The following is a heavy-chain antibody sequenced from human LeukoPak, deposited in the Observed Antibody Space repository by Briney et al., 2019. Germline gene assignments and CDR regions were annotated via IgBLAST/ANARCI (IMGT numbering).Heavy chain of an antibody. CDR1: GFTFSSYE. J-gene: IGHJ5*02. Sequence: GGSLRLSCAASGFTFSSYEMNWVRQAPEKGLEWVSYISSSGSTICYADSVKGRFTISRDNAKNSLYLQMNSLRAEDTAVYYCARAFGSSGYPYNWFDPWGQGTLVTVSS. D-gene: IGHD3-22*01. CDR2: ISSSGSTI. V-gene: IGHV3-48*03. CDR3: ARAFGSSGYPYNWFDP.